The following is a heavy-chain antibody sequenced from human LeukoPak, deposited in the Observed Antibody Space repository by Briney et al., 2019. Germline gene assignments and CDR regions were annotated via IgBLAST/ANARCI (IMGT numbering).Heavy chain of an antibody. J-gene: IGHJ4*02. V-gene: IGHV3-33*01. Sequence: GGSLRLSCAGSGVTFGGYGMHWFRQTPGKGLEWVAVIAYDGSRAFYADSVKGRFTISRDNSKNTMSVQMDDLRAADTAVYSRTRYNTDHFDYWGQGTLVTVSS. D-gene: IGHD1-14*01. CDR1: GVTFGGYG. CDR2: IAYDGSRA. CDR3: TRYNTDHFDY.